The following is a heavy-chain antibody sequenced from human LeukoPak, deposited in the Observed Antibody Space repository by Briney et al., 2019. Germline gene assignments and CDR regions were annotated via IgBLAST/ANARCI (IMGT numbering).Heavy chain of an antibody. V-gene: IGHV3-48*03. Sequence: GGSLRLSCAASGLTFSSFEMNWVRQAPGKGLEWVSYISGSGNTRLYADSVKGRFTISRDNAKNSLYLQMNSLRAEDTAVYYCARDHSSTWFPCEYFDYWGQGTLVTVSS. CDR1: GLTFSSFE. J-gene: IGHJ4*02. CDR2: ISGSGNTR. D-gene: IGHD6-13*01. CDR3: ARDHSSTWFPCEYFDY.